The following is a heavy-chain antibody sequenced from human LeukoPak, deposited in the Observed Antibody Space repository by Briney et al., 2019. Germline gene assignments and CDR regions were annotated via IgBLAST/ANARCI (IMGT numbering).Heavy chain of an antibody. V-gene: IGHV4-61*01. D-gene: IGHD3-3*01. Sequence: SETLSLTCSHSGYSISSGYYWGWIRQPPGKGLEWIGYIYYSGSANYNPSLKSRDTISVDTSKNQFSLKLSSVTSADTSVYYCARVDSNNWYDSRGYFDYWSQGTLVTVSS. CDR1: GYSISSGYY. CDR2: IYYSGSA. J-gene: IGHJ4*02. CDR3: ARVDSNNWYDSRGYFDY.